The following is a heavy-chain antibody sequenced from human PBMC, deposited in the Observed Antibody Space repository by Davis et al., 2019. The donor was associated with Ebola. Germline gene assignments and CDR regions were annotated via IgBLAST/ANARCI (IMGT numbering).Heavy chain of an antibody. CDR1: GGTFSSYA. D-gene: IGHD3-22*01. CDR2: IIPIFGTA. CDR3: ATYRLLLPYGMDV. J-gene: IGHJ6*02. Sequence: SVKVSCKASGGTFSSYAISWVRQAPGQGLEWMGGIIPIFGTANYAQKFQGRVTITADESTSTAYMELSSLRSEDTAVYYCATYRLLLPYGMDVWGQGTTVTVSS. V-gene: IGHV1-69*13.